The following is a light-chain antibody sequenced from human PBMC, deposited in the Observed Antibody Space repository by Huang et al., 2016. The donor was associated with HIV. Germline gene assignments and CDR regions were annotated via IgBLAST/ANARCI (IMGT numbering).Light chain of an antibody. CDR2: RAY. CDR3: QQYNNWPPT. Sequence: EIVMTQSPATLSVSPGERATLSCRASQSVSSNLAWYQQKPGQAPRLLIYRAYTRATGIPARFSGSGSGTEFTLTINSLQSEDFAVYYCQQYNNWPPTFGQGTKVEVK. CDR1: QSVSSN. V-gene: IGKV3-15*01. J-gene: IGKJ1*01.